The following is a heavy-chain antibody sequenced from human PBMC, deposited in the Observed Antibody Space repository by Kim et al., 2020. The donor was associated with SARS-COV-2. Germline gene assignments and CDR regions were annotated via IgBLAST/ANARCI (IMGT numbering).Heavy chain of an antibody. CDR3: ARRASSWAYFDS. Sequence: YKPSLKSRVAISVDTSKNQFSLRLTSVTAADTAVYYCARRASSWAYFDSWGQGTLVTVSS. D-gene: IGHD6-13*01. V-gene: IGHV4-39*01. J-gene: IGHJ4*02.